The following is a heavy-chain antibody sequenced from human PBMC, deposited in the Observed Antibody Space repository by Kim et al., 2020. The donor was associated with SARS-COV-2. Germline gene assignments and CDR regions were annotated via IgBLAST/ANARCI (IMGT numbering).Heavy chain of an antibody. CDR1: GGSFSGYY. V-gene: IGHV4-34*01. J-gene: IGHJ6*01. Sequence: SETLSLTCAVYGGSFSGYYWSWIRQPPVKGLEWIGEINHSGSTNYNPSLKSRVTISVDTSKNQFSLKLSSVTAADTAVYYCARAPPTYYYDSSGYYYGY. CDR2: INHSGST. D-gene: IGHD3-22*01. CDR3: ARAPPTYYYDSSGYYYGY.